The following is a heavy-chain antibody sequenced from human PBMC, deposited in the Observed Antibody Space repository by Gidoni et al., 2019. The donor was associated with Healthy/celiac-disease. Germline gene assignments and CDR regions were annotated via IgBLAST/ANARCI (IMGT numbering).Heavy chain of an antibody. J-gene: IGHJ4*02. V-gene: IGHV1-69*09. CDR1: GGTFSSYA. Sequence: QVQLVQSGAEVKKPGSSAKVSCKASGGTFSSYAISWVRQAPGQGLEWMGRIIPILGIANYAQKFQGRVTITADKSTSTAYMELSSLRSEDTAVYYCARGGADGGLDYWGQGTLVTVSS. CDR3: ARGGADGGLDY. D-gene: IGHD1-26*01. CDR2: IIPILGIA.